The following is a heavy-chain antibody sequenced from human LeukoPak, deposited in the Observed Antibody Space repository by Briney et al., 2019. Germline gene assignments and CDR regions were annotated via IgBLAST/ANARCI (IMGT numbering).Heavy chain of an antibody. CDR3: ARDWVYFDS. V-gene: IGHV3-33*01. D-gene: IGHD2-8*01. J-gene: IGHJ4*02. CDR2: IWYDGSTK. Sequence: GSLRLSCAASGFTFNNYDMHWVRQAPGKGLEWVAVIWYDGSTKYYADSVKGRFTISRDNSNNTLCLQMNSLRAEDTAVYYCARDWVYFDSWGQGTLVTVSS. CDR1: GFTFNNYD.